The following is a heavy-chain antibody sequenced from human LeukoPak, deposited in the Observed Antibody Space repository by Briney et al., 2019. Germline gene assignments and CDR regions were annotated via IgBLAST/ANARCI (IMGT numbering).Heavy chain of an antibody. V-gene: IGHV5-51*01. J-gene: IGHJ6*02. CDR3: ARLFRDYYDSSGYYYAVSYYYGMDV. CDR2: IYSDDSDT. Sequence: GESLKISFKGSGYSFTTYWIAWVRQMPGKGLEWMGIIYSDDSDTRYSPSFQGQVTISADKSISPAYLQWSSLKASDTAMYYCARLFRDYYDSSGYYYAVSYYYGMDVWGQGTTVTVSS. CDR1: GYSFTTYW. D-gene: IGHD3-22*01.